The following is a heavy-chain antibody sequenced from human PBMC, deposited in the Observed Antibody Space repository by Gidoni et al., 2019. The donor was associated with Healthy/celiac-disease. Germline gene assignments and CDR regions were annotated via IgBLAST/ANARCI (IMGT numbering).Heavy chain of an antibody. CDR3: AKNLWFGELVYYFDY. V-gene: IGHV3-23*01. J-gene: IGHJ4*02. CDR1: GLTVSSDA. CDR2: ISGSGGST. Sequence: EVQLLESGGGLVQPGWSLRLSCAASGLTVSSDAMSWVRQAPGKGLGWVSAISGSGGSTYYADSVKGRFTISRDNSNNTLYLQMNSLRADDTAVYYCAKNLWFGELVYYFDYWGQGTLVTVSS. D-gene: IGHD3-10*01.